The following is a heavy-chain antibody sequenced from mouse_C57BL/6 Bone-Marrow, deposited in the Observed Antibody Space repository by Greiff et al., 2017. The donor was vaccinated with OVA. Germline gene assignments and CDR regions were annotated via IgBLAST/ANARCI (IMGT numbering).Heavy chain of an antibody. CDR1: GFTFSDYY. Sequence: EVMLVESGGGLVQPGGSLKLSCAASGFTFSDYYMYWVRQTPEKRLEWVAYISNGGGSTYYPDTVKGRFTISRDNAKNTLYLQMSRLKSEDTAMYYCARSSIYYYGSSYWYFDVWGTGTTVTVSS. V-gene: IGHV5-12*01. CDR2: ISNGGGST. J-gene: IGHJ1*03. D-gene: IGHD1-1*01. CDR3: ARSSIYYYGSSYWYFDV.